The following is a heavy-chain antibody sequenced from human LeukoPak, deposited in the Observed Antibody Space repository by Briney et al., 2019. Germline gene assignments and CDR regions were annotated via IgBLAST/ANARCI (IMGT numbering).Heavy chain of an antibody. CDR1: GGSISTNY. CDR3: ASFHFNTSGYSY. D-gene: IGHD3-22*01. Sequence: SETLSLTCTVSGGSISTNYWSWIRQPAGKGLEWIGRIYNGGNTNYSPSLESRVTMSADTSKNQFSLKLSSVTAADTAVYYCASFHFNTSGYSYWGQGTLVTVSS. CDR2: IYNGGNT. J-gene: IGHJ4*02. V-gene: IGHV4-4*07.